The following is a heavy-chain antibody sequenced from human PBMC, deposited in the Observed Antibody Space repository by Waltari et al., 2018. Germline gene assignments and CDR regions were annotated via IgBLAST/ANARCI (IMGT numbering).Heavy chain of an antibody. Sequence: QLQLQQSGPGLVKPSESLSLTCVVSADSMSNTDCWSWVRQPPGKGLEWIGQIRGDGRTNDNPSLESRVTISMDTSNRQFSQKVSSATAAHTAVYYWARDRGRGLYLDSWGQGTLVTVSP. V-gene: IGHV4-4*02. CDR2: IRGDGRT. CDR1: ADSMSNTDC. J-gene: IGHJ4*02. CDR3: ARDRGRGLYLDS. D-gene: IGHD2-15*01.